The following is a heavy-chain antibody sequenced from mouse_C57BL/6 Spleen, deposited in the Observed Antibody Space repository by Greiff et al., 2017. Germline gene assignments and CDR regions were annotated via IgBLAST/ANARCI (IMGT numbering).Heavy chain of an antibody. Sequence: VQLKESGPGLVKPSQSLSLTCSVTGYSITSGYYWNWIRQFPGNKLEWMGYISYDGSNNYNPSLKNRISITRDTSKNQFFLKLNSVTTEDTATYYCARDAGFDYWGQGTTLTVSS. J-gene: IGHJ2*01. CDR3: ARDAGFDY. V-gene: IGHV3-6*01. CDR2: ISYDGSN. CDR1: GYSITSGYY. D-gene: IGHD4-1*01.